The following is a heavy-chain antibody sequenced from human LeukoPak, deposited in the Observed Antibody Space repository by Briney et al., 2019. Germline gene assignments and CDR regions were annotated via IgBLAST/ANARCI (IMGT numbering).Heavy chain of an antibody. Sequence: GESLKISCKGSGYSFTSYWIGWVHQMPGKGLEWMGIIYPDDSDTRYSPSFQGQVTISADKSISTAYLQWSSLKASDTAMYYCARRSDYVWGSYRLAYYFDYWGQRTLVTVSS. V-gene: IGHV5-51*07. D-gene: IGHD3-16*02. CDR3: ARRSDYVWGSYRLAYYFDY. CDR2: IYPDDSDT. J-gene: IGHJ4*02. CDR1: GYSFTSYW.